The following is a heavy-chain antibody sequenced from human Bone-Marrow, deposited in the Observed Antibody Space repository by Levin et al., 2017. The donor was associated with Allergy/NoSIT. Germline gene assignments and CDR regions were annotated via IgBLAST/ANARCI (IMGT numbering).Heavy chain of an antibody. V-gene: IGHV4-4*02. CDR2: IYHSGST. CDR3: ARAPRGAQLERILDP. Sequence: SETLSLTCAVSGGSISSSNWWSWVRQPPGKGLEWIGEIYHSGSTNYNPSLKSRVTISVDKSKNQFSLKLSSVTAADTAVYYCARAPRGAQLERILDPWGQGTLVTVSS. D-gene: IGHD2-2*01. CDR1: GGSISSSNW. J-gene: IGHJ5*02.